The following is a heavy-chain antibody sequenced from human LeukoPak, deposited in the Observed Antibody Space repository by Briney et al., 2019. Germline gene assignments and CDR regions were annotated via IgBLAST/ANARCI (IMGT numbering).Heavy chain of an antibody. J-gene: IGHJ3*02. Sequence: QPGGSLRLSCAASGFTFSSYSMNWVRQAPGKGLEWVSYISSGSSTIYYADSVKGRFTISRDNAKDSLCLQMNSLRDEDTAVYYCARENIVVVTAIRDAFDIWGQGTMVTVS. CDR2: ISSGSSTI. CDR3: ARENIVVVTAIRDAFDI. V-gene: IGHV3-48*02. D-gene: IGHD2-21*02. CDR1: GFTFSSYS.